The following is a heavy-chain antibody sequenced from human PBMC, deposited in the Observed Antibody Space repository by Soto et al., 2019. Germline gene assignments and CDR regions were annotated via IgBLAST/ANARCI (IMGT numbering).Heavy chain of an antibody. D-gene: IGHD6-19*01. CDR3: ATLSAVAVAWRWYFDL. V-gene: IGHV1-24*01. Sequence: QVQLVQSGAEVKKPGASVKVSCKVSGYTVTELSMHWVRQAPGKGLEWMGGFDPEDGETIYAQKFQGRVTMTEDTSTDTAYMELSSLRSEDSAVYYFATLSAVAVAWRWYFDLWGRGTLVTVSS. CDR1: GYTVTELS. CDR2: FDPEDGET. J-gene: IGHJ2*01.